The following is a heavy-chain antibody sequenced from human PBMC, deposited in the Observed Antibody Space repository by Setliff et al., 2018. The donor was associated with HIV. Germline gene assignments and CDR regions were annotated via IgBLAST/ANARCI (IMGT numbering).Heavy chain of an antibody. Sequence: KTSETLSLTCTVSGVSISSGGYYWNWIRQHPGKGLEWIGYIYYTGSTYFNPSLKSRLTLSIDTSKNQFSLKLSSVTAADTAVYYCARDRYAGEIDYWGQGTLVTVSS. CDR3: ARDRYAGEIDY. J-gene: IGHJ4*02. D-gene: IGHD3-10*01. CDR1: GVSISSGGYY. CDR2: IYYTGST. V-gene: IGHV4-31*03.